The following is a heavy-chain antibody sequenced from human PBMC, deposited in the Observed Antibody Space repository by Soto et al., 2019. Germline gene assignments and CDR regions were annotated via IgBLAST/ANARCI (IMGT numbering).Heavy chain of an antibody. CDR1: GGSISSSSYY. Sequence: TSETLSLTCTVSGGSISSSSYYWGWIRQPPGKGLEWIGSIYYSGSTYYYPSLKSRVTISVDTSKNQFSLKLSSVTAADTAVYYCARRSRYFDYWGQGTLVTVSS. D-gene: IGHD6-6*01. V-gene: IGHV4-39*01. CDR2: IYYSGST. J-gene: IGHJ4*02. CDR3: ARRSRYFDY.